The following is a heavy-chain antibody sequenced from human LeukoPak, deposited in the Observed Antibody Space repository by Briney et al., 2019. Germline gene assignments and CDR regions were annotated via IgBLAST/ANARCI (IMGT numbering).Heavy chain of an antibody. CDR1: GGSISTGGYY. CDR2: FDNSWST. Sequence: PSETLSLTCTVSGGSISTGGYYWGWIRQSPEKGLQWIGSFDNSWSTYYSPSLQSRVTISVDTSKNLFSLKVNSVTAADTAVYYCARRPGDSAVEQIKHAFDIWGRGIVVTVSS. J-gene: IGHJ3*02. CDR3: ARRPGDSAVEQIKHAFDI. D-gene: IGHD2-21*01. V-gene: IGHV4-39*02.